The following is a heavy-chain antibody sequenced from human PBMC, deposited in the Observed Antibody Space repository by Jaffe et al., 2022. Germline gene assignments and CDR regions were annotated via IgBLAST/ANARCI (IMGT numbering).Heavy chain of an antibody. CDR3: ARGRGNGRSFFDS. J-gene: IGHJ4*02. D-gene: IGHD2-8*01. Sequence: QMQLVQSGPELKEPGASVKVSCKTSGYSFTNYEMNWVRQAPGQGLEWMGWINTRTGSPTYAPGFTGRFVFSLDTSVSTANLQIRSLKAEDTAVYYCARGRGNGRSFFDSWGQGTPVTVSS. V-gene: IGHV7-4-1*01. CDR2: INTRTGSP. CDR1: GYSFTNYE.